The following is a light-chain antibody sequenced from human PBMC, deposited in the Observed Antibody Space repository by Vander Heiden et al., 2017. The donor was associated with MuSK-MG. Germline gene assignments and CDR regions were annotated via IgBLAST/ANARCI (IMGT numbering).Light chain of an antibody. CDR1: NIGGKS. Sequence: SYVLTQPPSVSVAPGKTATITCGGNNIGGKSVHWYQQKPGQAPVMVIYYDRERPSGIPERFSGSNSGDTATLTISRVEAGDEADYFCQVWDSSSDLRVVFGGGTNLTVL. V-gene: IGLV3-21*04. J-gene: IGLJ2*01. CDR2: YDR. CDR3: QVWDSSSDLRVV.